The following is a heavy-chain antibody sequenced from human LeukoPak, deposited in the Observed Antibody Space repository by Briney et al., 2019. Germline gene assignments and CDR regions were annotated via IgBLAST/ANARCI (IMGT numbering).Heavy chain of an antibody. CDR2: ISAYNGNT. V-gene: IGHV1-18*01. Sequence: ASVKVSCKASGYTFTSYGISWVRQAPGQGLEWMGWISAYNGNTNYAQKLQGRVTMTTDTSTSTAYIELRSLRSDDTAVYYCARLGAAGIEGYYFDYWGQGTLVTVSS. CDR3: ARLGAAGIEGYYFDY. CDR1: GYTFTSYG. J-gene: IGHJ4*02. D-gene: IGHD3-16*01.